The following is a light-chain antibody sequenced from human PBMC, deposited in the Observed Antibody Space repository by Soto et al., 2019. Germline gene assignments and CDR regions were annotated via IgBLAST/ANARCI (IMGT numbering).Light chain of an antibody. J-gene: IGLJ2*01. CDR1: SSNIGSNY. CDR2: DDN. V-gene: IGLV1-51*01. Sequence: QAVATQPPSVSAAPGQKVTISCSGSSSNIGSNYVSWYQQLPGTAPKLLIYDDNKRPSGIPDRFSGSKSGTSATLGITGLQTGDEADYYCGTWDSSLSAGVFGGGTKVTVL. CDR3: GTWDSSLSAGV.